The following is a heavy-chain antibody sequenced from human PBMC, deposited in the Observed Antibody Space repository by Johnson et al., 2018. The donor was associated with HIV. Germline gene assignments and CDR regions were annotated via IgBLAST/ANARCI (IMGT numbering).Heavy chain of an antibody. Sequence: EVQLVESGGVVVQPGGSLRLSCAASGFTFDDYGMSWVRQAPGKGLEWVSGINWNGGSTGYADSVKGRFTISRDNSKNSLYLQMNSLRAGDTAVYYCATGNYYGSGSYAGYSAAFDIWGQGTMVTVSS. CDR2: INWNGGST. CDR1: GFTFDDYG. CDR3: ATGNYYGSGSYAGYSAAFDI. J-gene: IGHJ3*02. D-gene: IGHD3-10*01. V-gene: IGHV3-20*04.